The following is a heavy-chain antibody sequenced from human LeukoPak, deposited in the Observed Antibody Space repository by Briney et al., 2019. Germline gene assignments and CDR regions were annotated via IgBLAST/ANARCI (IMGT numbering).Heavy chain of an antibody. J-gene: IGHJ6*03. CDR1: GGSFSDYY. CDR2: INHSGST. Sequence: SETLSLTCAVYGGSFSDYYWSWIRQPPGKGLEWIGEINHSGSTNYSTSLKSRVTISVDTSKNQFSLKLSSVTAADTAVYYCARSLGQHYYYYYYMDVWGKGTTVTVSS. V-gene: IGHV4-34*01. D-gene: IGHD7-27*01. CDR3: ARSLGQHYYYYYYMDV.